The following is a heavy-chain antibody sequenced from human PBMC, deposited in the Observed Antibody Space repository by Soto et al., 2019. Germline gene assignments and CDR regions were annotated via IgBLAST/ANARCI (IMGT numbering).Heavy chain of an antibody. V-gene: IGHV3-23*01. CDR2: LSRGGGST. J-gene: IGHJ3*02. D-gene: IGHD5-12*01. CDR1: GFTFSSHG. CDR3: ARDGQYRTDGFDI. Sequence: EAQLLESGGGSVQPGGSLRLSCAASGFTFSSHGMSWIRQAPGKGLEWISGLSRGGGSTYYVDSVKGRFTISRDNAKNTLDLIMKSLRVEDTARYYGARDGQYRTDGFDIWGQGTMVTVSS.